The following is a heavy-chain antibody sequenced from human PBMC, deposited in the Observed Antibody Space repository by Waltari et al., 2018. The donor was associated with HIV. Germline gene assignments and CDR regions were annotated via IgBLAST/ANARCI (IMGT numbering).Heavy chain of an antibody. Sequence: VQVAESGGGFVRPEGSLSVSCASFQLSFEAVWLTWVRQAPGKGLEWVGRIKSKRDGGATDYAASVKGRFVISRDDSQNTVYVQMSGLRTEDTAMYYCTTGGYPTEAFDVWGQGTMVTVSP. CDR3: TTGGYPTEAFDV. V-gene: IGHV3-15*01. CDR2: IKSKRDGGAT. CDR1: QLSFEAVW. J-gene: IGHJ3*01. D-gene: IGHD5-12*01.